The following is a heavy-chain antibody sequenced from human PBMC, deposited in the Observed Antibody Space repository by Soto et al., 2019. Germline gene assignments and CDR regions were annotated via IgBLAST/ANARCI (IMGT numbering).Heavy chain of an antibody. CDR1: GGTFSTYA. CDR3: ASRRQLWLRRINNGYSG. J-gene: IGHJ4*02. V-gene: IGHV1-69*12. Sequence: QVQLVQSGAEVKKPESSVKVSCKAPGGTFSTYAISWVRQAPGQGLEWMGGIIPMFGTANDAQRFQNRVTITADESTNTVYMELSSLRSEDTAVEFCASRRQLWLRRINNGYSGWGQGTLVTVSS. CDR2: IIPMFGTA. D-gene: IGHD5-12*01.